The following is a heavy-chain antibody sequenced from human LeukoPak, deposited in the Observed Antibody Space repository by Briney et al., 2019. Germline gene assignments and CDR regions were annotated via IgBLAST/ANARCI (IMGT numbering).Heavy chain of an antibody. CDR3: AKWIEAGGYYFDY. J-gene: IGHJ4*02. D-gene: IGHD2-15*01. CDR2: INPNSGVT. Sequence: GASVKVSCKASGYTLTGYYMHWVRQAPGQGLEWMGWINPNSGVTKYAQKFQDRVTMTRDTSISTAYMELSGLRSDDTAVYYCAKWIEAGGYYFDYWGQGTVVTVSS. CDR1: GYTLTGYY. V-gene: IGHV1-2*02.